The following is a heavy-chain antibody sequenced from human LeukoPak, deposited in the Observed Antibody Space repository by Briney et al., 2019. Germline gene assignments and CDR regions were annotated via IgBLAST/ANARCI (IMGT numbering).Heavy chain of an antibody. J-gene: IGHJ6*04. CDR1: GFTLSSYA. V-gene: IGHV3-23*01. CDR2: ISGSGGST. D-gene: IGHD6-19*01. CDR3: ARKVGGGYYYYGRDV. Sequence: GGSLRLSCAASGFTLSSYAMSWVRQAPGKGLEWVSAISGSGGSTYYADSVKGRFTISRDNSKNTLYLQMNNLRAEDTAVYYCARKVGGGYYYYGRDVGAKGP.